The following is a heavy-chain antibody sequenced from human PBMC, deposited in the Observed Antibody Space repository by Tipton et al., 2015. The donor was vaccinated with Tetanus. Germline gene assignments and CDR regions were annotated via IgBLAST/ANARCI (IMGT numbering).Heavy chain of an antibody. CDR3: ARDLWELGPS. D-gene: IGHD1-26*01. CDR1: GFTFSSYS. V-gene: IGHV3-21*01. Sequence: SLRLSCAASGFTFSSYSMNWVRQAPGKGLEWVSSISSGSSYIYYADSVKGRFTISRDNAKNSLYLQMNSLRAEDTAVYYCARDLWELGPSWGQGTLVTVSS. CDR2: ISSGSSYI. J-gene: IGHJ4*02.